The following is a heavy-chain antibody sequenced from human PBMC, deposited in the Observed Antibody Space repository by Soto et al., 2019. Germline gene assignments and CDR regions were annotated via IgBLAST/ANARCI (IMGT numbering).Heavy chain of an antibody. CDR3: ARYDSSGYYWPYYYYGMDV. CDR2: ISSSSSYI. J-gene: IGHJ6*02. CDR1: GFTFSTYS. V-gene: IGHV3-21*01. D-gene: IGHD3-22*01. Sequence: EVQLVESGGGLVKPGGSLRLSCAASGFTFSTYSMNWVRQAPGKGLEWVSSISSSSSYIYYADSVKGRFTISRDNAKNSRYLQMNGLRAEDTAVYYWARYDSSGYYWPYYYYGMDVWGQGTTVTVSS.